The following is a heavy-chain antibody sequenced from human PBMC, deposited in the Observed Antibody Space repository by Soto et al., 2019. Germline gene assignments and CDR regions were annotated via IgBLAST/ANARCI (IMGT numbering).Heavy chain of an antibody. D-gene: IGHD2-15*01. J-gene: IGHJ5*02. CDR2: ISGSGGST. CDR3: XXXXXXCSGGSCFXXDP. CDR1: GFTFSSYA. Sequence: EVQLLESGGGLVQPGGSLRLSCAASGFTFSSYAMSWVRQAPGKGLEWVSAISGSGGSTYYADSVKGRFTISRDNSKNTLYLQMNSLRXXXXXXXXXXXXXXXCSGGSCFXXDPXGXXTL. V-gene: IGHV3-23*01.